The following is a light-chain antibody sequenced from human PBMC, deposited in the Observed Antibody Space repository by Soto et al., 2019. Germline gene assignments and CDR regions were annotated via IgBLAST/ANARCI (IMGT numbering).Light chain of an antibody. CDR1: RSVLYGSDINNC. CDR2: WAS. V-gene: IGKV4-1*01. J-gene: IGKJ1*01. Sequence: DIVMTQSPDSLAVSLGERASINCNSSRSVLYGSDINNCLAWYQQRPEQPPNLVIYWASTRQGGVPDRFIGSGYGKQFPPTISSLQAEHVAVYYPKQYLSXLRTCGKRTKV. CDR3: KQYLSXLRT.